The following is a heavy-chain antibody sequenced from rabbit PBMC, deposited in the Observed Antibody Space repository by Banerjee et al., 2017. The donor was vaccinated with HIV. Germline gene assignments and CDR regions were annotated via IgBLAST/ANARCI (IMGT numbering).Heavy chain of an antibody. D-gene: IGHD4-1*01. J-gene: IGHJ4*01. V-gene: IGHV1S47*01. CDR3: ASDGNGWGGDNL. CDR2: IYSGSGST. CDR1: GFTLSSYW. Sequence: EESGGDLVQPEGSLTLTCKASGFTLSSYWMWWVRQAPGKGLEWIACIYSGSGSTDYASWVNGRFTISRSTSLNTVTLQMTSLTAADTATYFCASDGNGWGGDNLWGPGTLVTVS.